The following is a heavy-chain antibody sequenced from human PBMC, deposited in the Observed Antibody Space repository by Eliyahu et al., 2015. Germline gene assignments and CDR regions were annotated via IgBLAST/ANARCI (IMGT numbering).Heavy chain of an antibody. Sequence: QVQLVPSGAEVKKAGASVKVSCKASGYPFTGXYMHWVRQAPGQGLEWMGWINPNSGGTNYAQKFQGRVTMTRDTSISTAYMELSRLRSDDTAVYYCARSPITIFGVVVRWYFDYWGQGTLVTVSS. CDR2: INPNSGGT. CDR1: GYPFTGXY. CDR3: ARSPITIFGVVVRWYFDY. D-gene: IGHD3-3*01. J-gene: IGHJ4*02. V-gene: IGHV1-2*02.